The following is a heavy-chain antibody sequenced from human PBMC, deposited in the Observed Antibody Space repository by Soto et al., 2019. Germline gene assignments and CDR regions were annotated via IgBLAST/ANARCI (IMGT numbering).Heavy chain of an antibody. CDR1: GFTFRNYD. J-gene: IGHJ6*01. V-gene: IGHV3-13*05. Sequence: EVQLVESGGGLLQPWGSLRLSCEASGFTFRNYDIHWVRPGTGKGLEWVSGISAAGEPDYAASVECRFTISRENAQHSFFLQRNSLRFGATDVYYCASTDRDVYGLEVWGQATTVIVSS. CDR2: ISAAGEP. CDR3: ASTDRDVYGLEV.